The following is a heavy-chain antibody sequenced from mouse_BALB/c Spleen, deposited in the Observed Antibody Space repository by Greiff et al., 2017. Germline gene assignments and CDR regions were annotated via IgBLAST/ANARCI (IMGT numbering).Heavy chain of an antibody. CDR3: ASPYGSSYNYFDY. V-gene: IGHV14-3*02. CDR1: GFNIKDTY. Sequence: VQLQQSGAELVKPGASVKLSCTASGFNIKDTYMHWVKQRPEQGLEWIGMIHPSDSETRLNQKFKDKATLTVDKSSSTAYMQLSSPTSEDSAVYYCASPYGSSYNYFDYWGQGTTLTVSS. J-gene: IGHJ2*01. CDR2: IHPSDSET. D-gene: IGHD1-1*01.